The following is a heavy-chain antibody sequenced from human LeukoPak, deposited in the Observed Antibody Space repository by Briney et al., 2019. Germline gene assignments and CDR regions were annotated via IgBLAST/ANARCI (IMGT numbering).Heavy chain of an antibody. J-gene: IGHJ5*02. CDR2: IYHSGST. CDR3: ARGGITGTTFIGQNWFDP. D-gene: IGHD1-20*01. Sequence: SETLSLTCTVSGYSISSGYYWGWIRQPPGKGLEWIGSIYHSGSTYYNPSLKSRVTISVDTSKNQFPLKLSSVTAADTAVYYCARGGITGTTFIGQNWFDPWGQGTLVTVSS. CDR1: GYSISSGYY. V-gene: IGHV4-38-2*02.